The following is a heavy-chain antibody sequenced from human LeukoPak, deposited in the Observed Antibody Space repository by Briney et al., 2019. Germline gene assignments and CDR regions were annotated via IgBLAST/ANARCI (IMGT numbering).Heavy chain of an antibody. J-gene: IGHJ4*02. V-gene: IGHV1-69*05. CDR2: IIPIFGTA. D-gene: IGHD4-17*01. CDR1: GGTFSSYA. CDR3: ARGGYGDYYDY. Sequence: SVKVSCKASGGTFSSYAISWVRQAPGQGLEWMGGIIPIFGTANYAQKFQGRVTMTTDTSTSTAYMELRSLRSDDTAVYYCARGGYGDYYDYWGQGTLVTVSS.